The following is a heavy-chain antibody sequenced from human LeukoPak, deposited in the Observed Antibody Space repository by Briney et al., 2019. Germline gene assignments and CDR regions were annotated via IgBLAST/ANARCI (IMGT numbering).Heavy chain of an antibody. CDR1: GGSISSYY. D-gene: IGHD1-26*01. Sequence: SETLSLTCTVSGGSISSYYWSWIRQPPGKGLEWIGYIYYSGSTNYNPSLKSRVTISVDTSKNQFSLKLSSVTAADTAVYYCARGRGALDLWGRGTLVTVSS. CDR2: IYYSGST. V-gene: IGHV4-59*01. J-gene: IGHJ2*01. CDR3: ARGRGALDL.